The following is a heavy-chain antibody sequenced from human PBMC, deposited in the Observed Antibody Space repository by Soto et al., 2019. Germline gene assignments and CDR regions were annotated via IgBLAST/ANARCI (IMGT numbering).Heavy chain of an antibody. CDR1: GITFSSYS. CDR3: XXXXXXXXXXXXXNY. J-gene: IGHJ4*02. V-gene: IGHV3-48*01. CDR2: ISSSKTT. Sequence: EVQLVESGGGLVQPGESLRLSCTASGITFSSYSMNWVRQAPGKGLEWLSYISSSKTTYADSVKGRFTISRDNAKNSVXXXXXXXXXXXXXXXXXXXXXXXXXXXXXXNYWGRGTRVTVSS.